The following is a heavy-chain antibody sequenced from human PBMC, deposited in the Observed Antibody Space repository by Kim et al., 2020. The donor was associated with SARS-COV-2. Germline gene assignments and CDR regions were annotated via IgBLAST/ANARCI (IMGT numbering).Heavy chain of an antibody. J-gene: IGHJ6*02. CDR2: INPSGGST. CDR3: ATLSSGYLYYYGMDV. D-gene: IGHD3-9*01. CDR1: GYTFTSYY. V-gene: IGHV1-46*01. Sequence: ASVKVSCKASGYTFTSYYMHWVRQAPGQGLEWMGIINPSGGSTSYAQKFQGRVTMTRDTSTSTVYMELSSLRSEDTAVYYCATLSSGYLYYYGMDVWGQGTTVTVSS.